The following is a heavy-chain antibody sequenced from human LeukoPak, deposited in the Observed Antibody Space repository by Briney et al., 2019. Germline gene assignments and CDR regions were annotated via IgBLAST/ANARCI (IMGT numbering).Heavy chain of an antibody. V-gene: IGHV3-7*01. J-gene: IGHJ4*02. CDR2: IKQGGSEK. D-gene: IGHD4-17*01. CDR1: GFTFSSYA. Sequence: PGGSLRLSCAASGFTFSSYAMSWVRQAPGKGLEWVANIKQGGSEKYYVDSVKGRFTISRDNAKNSLYLQMNSLRAEDTAVYYCAGDQINGDSFFDYWGQGTLVTVSS. CDR3: AGDQINGDSFFDY.